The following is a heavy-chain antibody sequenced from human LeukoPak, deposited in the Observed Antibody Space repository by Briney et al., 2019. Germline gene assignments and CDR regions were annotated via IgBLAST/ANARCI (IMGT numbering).Heavy chain of an antibody. CDR2: ISYDGSNK. CDR1: GFTLSSYA. V-gene: IGHV3-30-3*01. J-gene: IGHJ4*02. CDR3: AILYADSGYGLTTVDY. D-gene: IGHD5-12*01. Sequence: PGGSLRLSCAASGFTLSSYAMHWVRQAPGKGLEWVAVISYDGSNKYYADSVKGRFTISRDNSKNTLYLQMNSLRAEDTAAYYCAILYADSGYGLTTVDYWGQGTLVTVSS.